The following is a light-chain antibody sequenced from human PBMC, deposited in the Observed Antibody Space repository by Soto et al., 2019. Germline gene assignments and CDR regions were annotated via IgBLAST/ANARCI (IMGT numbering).Light chain of an antibody. CDR1: QGISSY. V-gene: IGKV1-27*01. J-gene: IGKJ1*01. CDR3: QKYDSAPT. CDR2: AAS. Sequence: DIQMTPSPSSLSASVGDRVTITCRASQGISSYLAWYQQTPGKAPKLLIYAASTLQSGVPSRFSGSGSGTDFTLTISSLQPEDVATYYCQKYDSAPTFGQGTKVDIK.